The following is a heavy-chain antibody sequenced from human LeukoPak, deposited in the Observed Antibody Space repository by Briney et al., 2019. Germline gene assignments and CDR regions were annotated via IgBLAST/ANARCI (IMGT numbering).Heavy chain of an antibody. Sequence: GGSLRLSCAVSGFTFSNYWMSWVRQAPGKGLEWVSAISGSGGSTYYADSVKGRFTISRDNSKNTLYLQMNSLRAEDTAVYYCAKEFTVTTFFDYWGQGTLVTVSS. CDR2: ISGSGGST. D-gene: IGHD4-17*01. J-gene: IGHJ4*02. CDR1: GFTFSNYW. V-gene: IGHV3-23*01. CDR3: AKEFTVTTFFDY.